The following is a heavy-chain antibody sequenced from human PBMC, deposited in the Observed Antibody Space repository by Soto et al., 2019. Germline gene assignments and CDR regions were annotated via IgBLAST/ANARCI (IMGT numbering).Heavy chain of an antibody. V-gene: IGHV1-3*01. CDR3: ARGFRGGDAYLFDP. CDR1: GYTFTSYA. D-gene: IGHD2-21*02. J-gene: IGHJ5*02. CDR2: INAGNGNT. Sequence: QVQLVQSGAEVKKPGASVKVSCKASGYTFTSYAMHWVRQAPGQRLEWMGWINAGNGNTKYSQKFQGRVTITRDTSASTAYMELSSLRSEDTAVYYCARGFRGGDAYLFDPWGQGTLVTVSS.